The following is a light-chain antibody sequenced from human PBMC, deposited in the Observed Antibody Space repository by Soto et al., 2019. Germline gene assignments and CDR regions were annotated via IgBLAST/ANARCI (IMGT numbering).Light chain of an antibody. V-gene: IGKV1-5*01. CDR1: RSISDS. CDR3: QQYNSWLWT. Sequence: DIQMTQSPSSLSASVGDRVTITCRASRSISDSLAWYQQKPGRAPNLLIFDASSLQSGVPSRFSGSGSGTEFTLTISSLQPDDFAVYYCQQYNSWLWTFGKGTKVEIK. CDR2: DAS. J-gene: IGKJ1*01.